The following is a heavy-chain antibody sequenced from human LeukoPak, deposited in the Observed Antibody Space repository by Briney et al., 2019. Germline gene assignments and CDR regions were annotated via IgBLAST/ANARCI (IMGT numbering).Heavy chain of an antibody. J-gene: IGHJ5*02. Sequence: PSETLSLTCTVSGGSISSYYWNWIRQPPGKGLEWIGYIYYSGSTNYNPSLKSRVTISVDTSKNQFSLKLSSVTAADTAVYYCARQGCSGGSCYYKDWFDPWGQGTLVTVSS. V-gene: IGHV4-59*08. CDR1: GGSISSYY. CDR3: ARQGCSGGSCYYKDWFDP. D-gene: IGHD2-15*01. CDR2: IYYSGST.